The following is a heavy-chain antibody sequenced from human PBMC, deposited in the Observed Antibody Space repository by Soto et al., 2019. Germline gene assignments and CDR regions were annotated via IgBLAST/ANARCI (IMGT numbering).Heavy chain of an antibody. V-gene: IGHV3-21*01. CDR1: GFTFSSYS. J-gene: IGHJ3*02. D-gene: IGHD6-19*01. Sequence: PGGSLRLSCAASGFTFSSYSMNWVRQAPGKGLEWVSSISSSSSYIYYADSVKGRFTIPRDNAKHSLYLQMNSLRAEDTAVYYCARDKSTYSSGSTFDIWGQGTMVTVSS. CDR2: ISSSSSYI. CDR3: ARDKSTYSSGSTFDI.